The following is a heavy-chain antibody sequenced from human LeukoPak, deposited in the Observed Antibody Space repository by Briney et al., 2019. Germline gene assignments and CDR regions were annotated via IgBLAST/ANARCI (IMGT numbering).Heavy chain of an antibody. Sequence: SETLSLTCTVSGGSISSSSYYWGWLRQPPGKGLEWIGSIYYSGSTYYNPSLKSRVTISVDTSKNQFSLKLSSVTAADTAVYYCARDRHCSGGSCYSGGEGSPDYWGQGTLVTVSS. CDR3: ARDRHCSGGSCYSGGEGSPDY. D-gene: IGHD2-15*01. CDR2: IYYSGST. J-gene: IGHJ4*02. V-gene: IGHV4-39*07. CDR1: GGSISSSSYY.